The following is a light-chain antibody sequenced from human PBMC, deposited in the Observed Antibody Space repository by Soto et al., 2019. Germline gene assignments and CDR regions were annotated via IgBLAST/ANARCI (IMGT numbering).Light chain of an antibody. J-gene: IGKJ1*01. CDR2: GAS. Sequence: EIVMTQSPATLSVSPGERATLSCRASQSVGSNLAWYQQKPGQAPMLLIYGASTRATGIPARFSGSGSGTEFPLTIISLQSEDFAIYFCQQYNNWPPDRTFGQGTKVEIK. CDR3: QQYNNWPPDRT. CDR1: QSVGSN. V-gene: IGKV3-15*01.